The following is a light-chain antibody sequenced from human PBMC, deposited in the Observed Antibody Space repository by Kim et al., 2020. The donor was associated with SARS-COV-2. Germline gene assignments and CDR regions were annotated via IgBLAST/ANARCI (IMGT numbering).Light chain of an antibody. J-gene: IGLJ3*02. CDR2: LNSDGSH. Sequence: QLVLTQSPSASASLGASVKLTCTLSSGHSSYAIAWHQQQPEKGPRYLMKLNSDGSHSKGDGIPDRFSGSSSGAERYLTISSLQSEDEADYYCQTWDTGIKRFRGGTKLTVL. CDR1: SGHSSYA. CDR3: QTWDTGIKR. V-gene: IGLV4-69*01.